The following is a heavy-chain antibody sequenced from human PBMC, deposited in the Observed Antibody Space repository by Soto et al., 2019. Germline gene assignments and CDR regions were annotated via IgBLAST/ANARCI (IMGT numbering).Heavy chain of an antibody. CDR1: GGSISSYY. Sequence: SETLSLTCTVSGGSISSYYWSWIRQPPGKGLEWIGYIYYSGSTNYNPSLKSRVTISVDTSKNQFSLKLSSVTAADTAVYYCASTDYGPGSYPSDYSGQGILVTVSS. J-gene: IGHJ4*02. CDR2: IYYSGST. V-gene: IGHV4-59*01. D-gene: IGHD3-10*01. CDR3: ASTDYGPGSYPSDY.